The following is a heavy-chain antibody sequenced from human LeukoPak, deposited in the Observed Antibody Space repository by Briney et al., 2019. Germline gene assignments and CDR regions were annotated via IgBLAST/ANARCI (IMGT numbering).Heavy chain of an antibody. Sequence: GASVKVSCKASGYTFTSYGISWVRQAPGQGLEWMGWISPYNGNTNYAQKLQGRVTMTTDTSTSTAYMELRSLRSDDTAVYYCARLWFGELLLREDDAFDIWGQGTMVTVSS. D-gene: IGHD3-10*01. CDR1: GYTFTSYG. V-gene: IGHV1-18*01. J-gene: IGHJ3*02. CDR3: ARLWFGELLLREDDAFDI. CDR2: ISPYNGNT.